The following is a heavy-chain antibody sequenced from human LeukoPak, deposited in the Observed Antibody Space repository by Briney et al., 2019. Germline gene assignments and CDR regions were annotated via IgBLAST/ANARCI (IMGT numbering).Heavy chain of an antibody. V-gene: IGHV3-23*01. CDR1: GFTFSSYA. D-gene: IGHD3-3*01. J-gene: IGHJ4*02. CDR3: AKNVTNFWGGYYPYFRY. Sequence: GGSLRLSCAASGFTFSSYAMSWIRQAPGKGLEWVSAISGSGGSTYYADSVKGRFTISRDNSKNTLYLQMNSLRAEDTAVYYCAKNVTNFWGGYYPYFRYLGPGTLVTGSS. CDR2: ISGSGGST.